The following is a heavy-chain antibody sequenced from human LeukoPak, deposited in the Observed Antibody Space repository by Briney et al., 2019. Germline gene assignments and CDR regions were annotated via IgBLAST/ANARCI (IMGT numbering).Heavy chain of an antibody. V-gene: IGHV4-4*07. D-gene: IGHD6-13*01. CDR1: GGSISSYY. CDR3: ARGRGSSWYYFDS. Sequence: SETLSLTCSVSGGSISSYYWSWVRQPAGKGLEWIGRIYASGNTNYNPSLKGRVTMTVDTSQNQFSLNLSSVTAADTAVYYCARGRGSSWYYFDSWGQGTLVTVSS. CDR2: IYASGNT. J-gene: IGHJ4*02.